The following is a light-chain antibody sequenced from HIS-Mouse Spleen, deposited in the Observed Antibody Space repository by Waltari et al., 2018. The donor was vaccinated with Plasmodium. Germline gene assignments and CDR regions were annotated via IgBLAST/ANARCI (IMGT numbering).Light chain of an antibody. CDR2: DAS. V-gene: IGKV1-39*01. CDR3: QQSYSTWT. Sequence: DIQMTQSPSSLSASVGDRVTITCRASQSISSYLNWYQQKPGKAPKLLIDDASSLQRGVPSRFSGTVSGTDFTLTISSLQPEDFATYFCQQSYSTWTFGQGTKVEIK. CDR1: QSISSY. J-gene: IGKJ1*01.